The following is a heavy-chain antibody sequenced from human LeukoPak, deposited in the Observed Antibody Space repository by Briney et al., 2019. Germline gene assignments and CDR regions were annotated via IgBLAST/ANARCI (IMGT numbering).Heavy chain of an antibody. Sequence: SETLSLTCTVSGGSISSHYWSWIRQPPGKGLEWIGYIYYSGSTNYNPSLKSRVTISVDTSKNQFPLKLSSVTAADTAVYYCARGIAAAGTLPYYYYYYMDVWGKGTTVTVSS. J-gene: IGHJ6*03. CDR2: IYYSGST. CDR1: GGSISSHY. D-gene: IGHD6-13*01. V-gene: IGHV4-59*11. CDR3: ARGIAAAGTLPYYYYYYMDV.